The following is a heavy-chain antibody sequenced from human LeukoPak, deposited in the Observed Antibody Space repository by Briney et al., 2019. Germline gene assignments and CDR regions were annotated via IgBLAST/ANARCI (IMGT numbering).Heavy chain of an antibody. CDR1: GGSISSSSYY. Sequence: PSETLSLTCTVSGGSISSSSYYWGWIRQPPGKGLEWIGSIYYSGSTYYNPSLKSRVTISVDTSKNQFSLKLSSVTAADTAVYYCAREMPNWELLLGHPKRGAFDIWGQGTMVTVSS. V-gene: IGHV4-39*07. J-gene: IGHJ3*02. CDR2: IYYSGST. CDR3: AREMPNWELLLGHPKRGAFDI. D-gene: IGHD1-26*01.